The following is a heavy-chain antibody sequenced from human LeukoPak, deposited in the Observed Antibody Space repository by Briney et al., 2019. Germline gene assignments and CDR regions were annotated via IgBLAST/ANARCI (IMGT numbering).Heavy chain of an antibody. CDR1: GGSVSNYY. Sequence: SETLSLTCSVSGGSVSNYYWSWIRQPPGKGLEWIGYVYYTGSTNYNPSLKSRVTMFEDKSKNQFSLNLRSVTAADTAVYYCARLRDSTGYHFDYWGQGTLVTVSS. CDR3: ARLRDSTGYHFDY. V-gene: IGHV4-59*02. D-gene: IGHD3-22*01. CDR2: VYYTGST. J-gene: IGHJ4*02.